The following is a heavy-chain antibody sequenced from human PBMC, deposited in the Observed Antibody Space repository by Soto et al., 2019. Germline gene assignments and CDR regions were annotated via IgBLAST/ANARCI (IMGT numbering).Heavy chain of an antibody. D-gene: IGHD4-17*01. J-gene: IGHJ5*02. V-gene: IGHV4-31*03. CDR1: GGSISSGGYY. CDR2: IYYSGST. CDR3: ARVALDYGGNSGWFDP. Sequence: KPSETLSLTCTVSGGSISSGGYYWSWIRQHPGKGLEWIGYIYYSGSTYYNPSLKSRVTISVDTSKNQFSLKLSSVTAADTAVYYCARVALDYGGNSGWFDPWGQGTLVT.